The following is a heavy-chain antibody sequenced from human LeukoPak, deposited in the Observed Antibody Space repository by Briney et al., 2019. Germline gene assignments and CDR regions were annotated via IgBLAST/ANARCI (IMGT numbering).Heavy chain of an antibody. CDR3: ARDMGSSSWYGNYYYYMDV. CDR2: IKQDGSEK. D-gene: IGHD6-13*01. CDR1: GGSISSSSYY. V-gene: IGHV3-7*01. J-gene: IGHJ6*03. Sequence: ETLSLTCTVSGGSISSSSYYWGWIRQPPGKGLEGVANIKQDGSEKYYVDSVKGRFTISRDNAKNSLYLQMNSLRAEDTAVYYCARDMGSSSWYGNYYYYMDVWGKGTTVTVSS.